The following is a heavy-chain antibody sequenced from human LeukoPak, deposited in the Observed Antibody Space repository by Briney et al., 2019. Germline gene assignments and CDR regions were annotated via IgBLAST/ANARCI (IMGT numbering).Heavy chain of an antibody. J-gene: IGHJ5*02. CDR1: GGSINSYY. Sequence: SETLSLTCTVSGGSINSYYWSWIRQPPGKGLEWIGYIYYSGSTNYNPSLKSRVTISVDTSKNQFSLKLSSVTAADTAVYYCARDASGSYLSWFDPWGQGTLVAVSS. CDR3: ARDASGSYLSWFDP. D-gene: IGHD3-10*01. V-gene: IGHV4-59*12. CDR2: IYYSGST.